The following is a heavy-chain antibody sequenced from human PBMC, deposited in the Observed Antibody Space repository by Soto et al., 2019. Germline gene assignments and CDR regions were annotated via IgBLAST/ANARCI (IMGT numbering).Heavy chain of an antibody. J-gene: IGHJ4*02. D-gene: IGHD3-10*01. CDR2: ISFDGRNT. CDR1: RFTFSSYG. CDR3: AKDPTMAGDRTSGY. V-gene: IGHV3-30*18. Sequence: QVHLVESGGGVVQPGRSLRLSYAASRFTFSSYGMHWVRQAPAKGLEWVSVISFDGRNTYYADSVKGRFTISRDNSKNTLELQMSSLRTEGTAVYYCAKDPTMAGDRTSGYWGQGTLVIVSS.